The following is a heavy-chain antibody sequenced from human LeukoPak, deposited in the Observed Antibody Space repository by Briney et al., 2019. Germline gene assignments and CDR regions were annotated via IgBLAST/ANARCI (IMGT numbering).Heavy chain of an antibody. CDR2: ISASGGST. V-gene: IGHV3-23*01. CDR3: ARPTSSLLFHYYGMDV. D-gene: IGHD2-21*01. CDR1: GFTFSSSA. Sequence: PGGSLRLSCAASGFTFSSSAMSWVRQVPGKGLEWVSGISASGGSTYYADSVKGRFTISRDNSKNTLYLQVNSLRAEDTAVYYCARPTSSLLFHYYGMDVWGRGTTVTASS. J-gene: IGHJ6*02.